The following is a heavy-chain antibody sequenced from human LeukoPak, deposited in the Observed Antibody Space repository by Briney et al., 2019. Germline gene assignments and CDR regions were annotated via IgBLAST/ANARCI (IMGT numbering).Heavy chain of an antibody. Sequence: VKVSCKASGYTFTSYDINWVRQATGQGLEWMGWMSPNSGNTGYAQKFQGRVTMTRSTSMSTAYMELSSLRSEDTAVYYCAKGPPNLGICYWGQGTLVTVSS. D-gene: IGHD1-14*01. CDR3: AKGPPNLGICY. J-gene: IGHJ4*02. CDR1: GYTFTSYD. V-gene: IGHV1-8*01. CDR2: MSPNSGNT.